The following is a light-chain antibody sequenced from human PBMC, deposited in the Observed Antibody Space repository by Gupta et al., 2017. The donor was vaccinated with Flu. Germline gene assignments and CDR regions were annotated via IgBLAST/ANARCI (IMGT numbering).Light chain of an antibody. CDR2: KAS. CDR3: QQDEDYPLT. V-gene: IGKV1-5*03. J-gene: IGKJ4*01. Sequence: PSTLSASVGDRVTITCRASQSISSWLAWYQQKPGKAPKLLIYKASILESGVPSRFSGSGSGTEFTLTISSLQPDDFAAYYCQQDEDYPLTFGGGTKVEIK. CDR1: QSISSW.